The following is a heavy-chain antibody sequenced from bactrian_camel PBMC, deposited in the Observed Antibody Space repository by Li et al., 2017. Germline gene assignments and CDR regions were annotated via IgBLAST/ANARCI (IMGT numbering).Heavy chain of an antibody. Sequence: HVQLVESGGGSVQAGGSLTLSCAVSGYTGSSFCVGYFREAPGKEREGVATIDNDGNTKYLDSVKGRFTISGDDTERTLQLQMNNLTPEDTATYFCAYERRRIRVTPGPRRDQTILPCRLEFDSWGQGTQVTVS. V-gene: IGHV3S53*01. CDR3: AYERRRIRVTPGPRRDQTILPCRLEFDS. CDR2: IDNDGNT. CDR1: GYTGSSFC. D-gene: IGHD2*01. J-gene: IGHJ6*01.